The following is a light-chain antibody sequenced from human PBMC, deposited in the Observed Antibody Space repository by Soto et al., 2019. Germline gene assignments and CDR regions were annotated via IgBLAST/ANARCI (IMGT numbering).Light chain of an antibody. CDR3: QQYGSSPGIT. CDR2: GAS. J-gene: IGKJ3*01. Sequence: EIVLTQSPGTLSLSPGERATLSCRASQTVSSSYLAWYQQKPGQAPRLLIYGASSRATGIPDRFSGSGSGTDFTLTISRLEPEDCAVYICQQYGSSPGITFGPGTKVDIK. V-gene: IGKV3-20*01. CDR1: QTVSSSY.